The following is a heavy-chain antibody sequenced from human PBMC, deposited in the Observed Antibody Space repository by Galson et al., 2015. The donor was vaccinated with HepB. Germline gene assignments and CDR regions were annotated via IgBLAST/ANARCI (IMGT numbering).Heavy chain of an antibody. J-gene: IGHJ4*02. D-gene: IGHD5-18*01. Sequence: SVKVSCKASGYTFISYGITWVRQAPGQGLEWVGWISTYNGNTNYAQKLQGRVTMTTDTSTSTAYLGLRSLRYDDTAVYYCAIVDTGITIDYWSQGTLVTVSS. CDR1: GYTFISYG. CDR3: AIVDTGITIDY. V-gene: IGHV1-18*01. CDR2: ISTYNGNT.